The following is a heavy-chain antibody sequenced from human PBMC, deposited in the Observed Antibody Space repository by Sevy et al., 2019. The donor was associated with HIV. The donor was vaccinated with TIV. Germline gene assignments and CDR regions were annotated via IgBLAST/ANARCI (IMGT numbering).Heavy chain of an antibody. J-gene: IGHJ4*02. V-gene: IGHV3-33*01. CDR2: IWSDGAYQ. D-gene: IGHD3-22*01. CDR1: GFTFSNYA. Sequence: GGSLRLSCAATGFTFSNYAMHWVHQAPGKGMEWVAIIWSDGAYQYHGDSVKGRFTNSRDNSKNTLYLQMNNVRVEDTAVYYCARGGYYYDNAAYYALDSWGQGTLVTVSS. CDR3: ARGGYYYDNAAYYALDS.